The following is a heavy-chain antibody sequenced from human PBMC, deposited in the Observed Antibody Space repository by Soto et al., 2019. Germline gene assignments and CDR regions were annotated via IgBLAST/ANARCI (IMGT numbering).Heavy chain of an antibody. CDR2: IDPSDSIT. V-gene: IGHV5-10-1*03. J-gene: IGHJ4*02. CDR1: GYSFDSYW. D-gene: IGHD4-17*01. CDR3: ARLSGDHSF. Sequence: EVQLVQSGAEVKKPVESLRISCKGSGYSFDSYWIMWVRQMPGKGLEWVGRIDPSDSITKYSPSFQGHVSISVDKSISTAYLQWSRLKASDTAIYYCARLSGDHSFWGQGTLVTVSS.